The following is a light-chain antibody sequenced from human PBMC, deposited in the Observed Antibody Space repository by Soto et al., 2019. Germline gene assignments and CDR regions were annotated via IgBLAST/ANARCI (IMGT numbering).Light chain of an antibody. CDR3: QQRSNLPPT. Sequence: EIVLTQSPGTLSLSPGERSTLSCRASQSVDIYLAWYRQIPGQAPRLLIYDASNRATGIPDRFSGGGSGTDFTLTVSSLEPEDFAVYYCQQRSNLPPTFGQGTRLEIK. CDR2: DAS. V-gene: IGKV3-11*01. J-gene: IGKJ5*01. CDR1: QSVDIY.